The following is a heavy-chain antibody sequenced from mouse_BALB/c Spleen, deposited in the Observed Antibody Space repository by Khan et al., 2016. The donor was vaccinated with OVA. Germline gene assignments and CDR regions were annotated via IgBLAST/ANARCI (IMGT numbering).Heavy chain of an antibody. V-gene: IGHV14-1*02. D-gene: IGHD2-3*01. CDR2: IDPENGNT. Sequence: VQLQQSGAELVRPGALVKLSCKASGFNIKDYYMHWIKQRPEQGLVWIGRIDPENGNTIYDPKFQGKASITSDTSSNTAYLQLSSLTSEDTAVEYCARDGSSPWFAYWGQGTLVTVSA. CDR1: GFNIKDYY. CDR3: ARDGSSPWFAY. J-gene: IGHJ3*01.